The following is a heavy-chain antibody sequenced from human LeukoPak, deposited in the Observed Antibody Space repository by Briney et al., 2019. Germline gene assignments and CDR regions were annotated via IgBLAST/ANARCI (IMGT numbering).Heavy chain of an antibody. CDR2: ISSSGSTI. CDR1: GFTFSDYH. Sequence: GGSLRLSCAASGFTFSDYHMSWIRQAPGKGLEWVSYISSSGSTIYYADSVKGRFTISRDNAKNSLYLQMNSLRAEDTAVYYCARALLRYFDQTKFDPWGQGTLVTVSS. J-gene: IGHJ5*02. CDR3: ARALLRYFDQTKFDP. V-gene: IGHV3-11*01. D-gene: IGHD3-9*01.